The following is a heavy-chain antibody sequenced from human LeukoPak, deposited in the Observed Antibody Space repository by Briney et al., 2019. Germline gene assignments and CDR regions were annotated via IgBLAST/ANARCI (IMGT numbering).Heavy chain of an antibody. J-gene: IGHJ4*02. Sequence: GGSLRLSCVASGFTFTKYAMDWVRQAPGKGLEWVASISFDDTNKAYSDSVKGRFTVSRDKANNTLFLQMDSLRAEDTAVYYCARDCSSAICYAAFDYWGQGTLVTVPS. CDR2: ISFDDTNK. CDR1: GFTFTKYA. D-gene: IGHD2-2*01. V-gene: IGHV3-30-3*01. CDR3: ARDCSSAICYAAFDY.